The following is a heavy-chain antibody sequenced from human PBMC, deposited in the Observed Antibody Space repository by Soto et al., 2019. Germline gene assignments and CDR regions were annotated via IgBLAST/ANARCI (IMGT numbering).Heavy chain of an antibody. D-gene: IGHD3-22*01. J-gene: IGHJ5*02. CDR1: GFTFSSYW. Sequence: EVQLVESGGGLVQPGGSLRLSCAASGFTFSSYWMSWVRQAPGKGLEWVANIKQDGSEKYYVDSVKGRFTISRDNAKNSLYLQMNSLRAEDTAVYYCARGPWHYDSSGYYYPQKYWFDPWGQGTLVTVSS. CDR3: ARGPWHYDSSGYYYPQKYWFDP. CDR2: IKQDGSEK. V-gene: IGHV3-7*03.